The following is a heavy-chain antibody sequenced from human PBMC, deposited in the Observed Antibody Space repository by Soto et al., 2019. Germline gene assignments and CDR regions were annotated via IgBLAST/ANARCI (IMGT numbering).Heavy chain of an antibody. V-gene: IGHV1-8*01. D-gene: IGHD6-19*01. CDR1: GYTFTSYD. J-gene: IGHJ3*02. CDR3: ARKLAVAGILKI. Sequence: GASVKVSCKASGYTFTSYDINWVRQATGQGLEWMGWMNPNSGNTGYAQKFQGRVTMTRNTSISTAYMELSSLRSEDTAVYYCARKLAVAGILKIWGQGTMVTVSS. CDR2: MNPNSGNT.